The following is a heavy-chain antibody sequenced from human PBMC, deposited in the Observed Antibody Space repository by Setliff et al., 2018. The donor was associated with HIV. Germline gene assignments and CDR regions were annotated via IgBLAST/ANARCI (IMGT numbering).Heavy chain of an antibody. CDR3: TRPQYIYDNSDSDN. CDR1: GFTFSGSP. J-gene: IGHJ4*02. V-gene: IGHV3-73*01. CDR2: IKTRADNYAT. Sequence: PGESLKISCAASGFTFSGSPIHWVRQASGKGLEWLGRIKTRADNYATAYAASVKGRFTISRDDSKNTAYLQMNSLKTEDTAIYYCTRPQYIYDNSDSDNWGQGALVTVSS. D-gene: IGHD3-22*01.